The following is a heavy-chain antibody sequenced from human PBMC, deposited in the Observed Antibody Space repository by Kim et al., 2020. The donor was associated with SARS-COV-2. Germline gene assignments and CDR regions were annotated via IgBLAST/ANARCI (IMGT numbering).Heavy chain of an antibody. D-gene: IGHD2-2*01. CDR3: ARLYATGRFDP. V-gene: IGHV3-21*01. J-gene: IGHJ5*02. CDR2: I. Sequence: IYYAASVQGRFTISRDNAKNSLYLQMNSLRAEDTAVYYCARLYATGRFDPWGQGTLVTVSS.